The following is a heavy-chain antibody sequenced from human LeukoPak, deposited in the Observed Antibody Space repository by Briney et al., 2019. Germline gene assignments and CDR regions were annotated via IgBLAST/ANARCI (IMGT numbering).Heavy chain of an antibody. CDR3: ARGPPSPIVVVPAARPFDY. Sequence: KPSETLSLTCAVYGGSFSGYYWSWIRQPPGKGLEWIGEINHSGSTNYNPSLKSRVTISVDTSKNQFSLKLSSVTAADTAVYYCARGPPSPIVVVPAARPFDYWGQGTLITVSS. D-gene: IGHD2-2*01. V-gene: IGHV4-34*01. CDR2: INHSGST. J-gene: IGHJ4*02. CDR1: GGSFSGYY.